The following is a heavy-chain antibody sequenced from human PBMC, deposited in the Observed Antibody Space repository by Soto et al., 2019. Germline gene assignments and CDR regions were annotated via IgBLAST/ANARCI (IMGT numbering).Heavy chain of an antibody. CDR2: INPNGGNT. D-gene: IGHD2-15*01. J-gene: IGHJ4*02. CDR3: ARESMGGSSFRREYFDF. V-gene: IGHV1-2*02. Sequence: QAQLVQSGAEVKKPGASVKVSCKASGYFFTSYYIHWVRQAPGQSLQWMGWINPNGGNTHYVQKFQGRLTLTRDTSVSTVYMDLNSLTSDDTAIYYCARESMGGSSFRREYFDFWGQGPLVGVAS. CDR1: GYFFTSYY.